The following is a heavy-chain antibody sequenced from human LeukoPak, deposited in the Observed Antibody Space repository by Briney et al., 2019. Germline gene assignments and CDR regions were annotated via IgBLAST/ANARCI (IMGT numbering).Heavy chain of an antibody. J-gene: IGHJ4*02. D-gene: IGHD3-10*01. CDR3: AREMDYGSGSYDY. CDR2: ISSSGSTI. CDR1: GFTFSSYA. V-gene: IGHV3-48*04. Sequence: GASLRLSCAASGFTFSSYAMSWVRQAPGKGLEWVSYISSSGSTIYYADSVKGRFTISRDNAKNSLYLQMNSLRAEDTAVYYCAREMDYGSGSYDYWGQGTLVTVSS.